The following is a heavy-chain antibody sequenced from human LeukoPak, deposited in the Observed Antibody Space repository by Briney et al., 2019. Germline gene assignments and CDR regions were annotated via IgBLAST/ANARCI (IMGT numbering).Heavy chain of an antibody. V-gene: IGHV1-2*02. CDR2: FNDNSGDT. CDR3: ARDPYDGNYYFDY. J-gene: IGHJ4*02. Sequence: ASVKVSCKTSGYSFTGYHVHWVRPAPGQGLEWMGWFNDNSGDTKYAQKFQGRVTMTRDTSIGTDYMELTSLISDDTAIYYCARDPYDGNYYFDYWGQGTLVTVAS. CDR1: GYSFTGYH. D-gene: IGHD3-3*01.